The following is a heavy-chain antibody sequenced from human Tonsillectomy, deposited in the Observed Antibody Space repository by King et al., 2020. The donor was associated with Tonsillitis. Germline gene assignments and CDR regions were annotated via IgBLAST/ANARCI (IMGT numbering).Heavy chain of an antibody. Sequence: VQLVQSGPGLVKPSQTLSLTCAISGDSISGDDIAWNWIRQSPSRGLEWLGRIYYKSKWVYDYAVSVKSRIAVNPDTSRNQFSLHLSSVTPEDTAVYYCTRGKSSAFDFWGQGTMVTVSS. D-gene: IGHD3-10*01. CDR3: TRGKSSAFDF. CDR1: GDSISGDDIA. CDR2: IYYKSKWVY. J-gene: IGHJ3*01. V-gene: IGHV6-1*01.